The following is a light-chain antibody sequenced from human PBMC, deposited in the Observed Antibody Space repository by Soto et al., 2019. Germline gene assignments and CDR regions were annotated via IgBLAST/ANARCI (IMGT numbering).Light chain of an antibody. Sequence: AIRMTQSPSSLSASTGDRVTITCRASQGISSYLAWYQQKPGKAPKLLIYAASTLQSGVPSRFSGSGSGTDFTLTISCLQSEDFATYYCQQYYSYPQTFGQGTKVDIK. CDR1: QGISSY. CDR2: AAS. CDR3: QQYYSYPQT. V-gene: IGKV1-8*01. J-gene: IGKJ1*01.